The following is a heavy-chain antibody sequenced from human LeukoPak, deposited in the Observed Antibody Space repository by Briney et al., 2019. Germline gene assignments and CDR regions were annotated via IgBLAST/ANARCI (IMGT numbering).Heavy chain of an antibody. D-gene: IGHD3-22*01. J-gene: IGHJ4*02. CDR1: AASISNYY. V-gene: IGHV4-4*09. Sequence: SETLSLTCAVSAASISNYYWSWIRQAPGKGLEWIGYISTSGSTNYNPSLKSRVSISLDTSKNRFSLNLNFVTAADTAVYYCASPRSGYRHTFDYWGQGALVTVSS. CDR3: ASPRSGYRHTFDY. CDR2: ISTSGST.